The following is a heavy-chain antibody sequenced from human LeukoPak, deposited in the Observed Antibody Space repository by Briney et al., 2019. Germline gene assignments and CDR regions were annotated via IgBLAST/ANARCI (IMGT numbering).Heavy chain of an antibody. CDR2: IYYSGST. CDR1: GGSISSSSYY. V-gene: IGHV4-39*06. D-gene: IGHD6-13*01. CDR3: ARDRRSSSWTFDY. Sequence: SETLSLTCTVSGGSISSSSYYWGWIRQPPGKGLEWIGSIYYSGSTYYNPSLKSRVTISVDTSKNQFPLRLSSVTAADTAAYYCARDRRSSSWTFDYWGQGTLVTVSS. J-gene: IGHJ4*02.